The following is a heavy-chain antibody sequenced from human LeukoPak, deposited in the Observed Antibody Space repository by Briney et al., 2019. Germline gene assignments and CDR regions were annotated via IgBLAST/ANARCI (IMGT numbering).Heavy chain of an antibody. CDR1: GFIFSNYA. CDR2: ISGSDGAT. V-gene: IGHV3-23*01. Sequence: GGSLRLSCAASGFIFSNYAMTWVRQAPGKGLEWVSTISGSDGATYYADSVKGRFTIFRDDSKNTLYLQMNSLRAEDTAVYYCAKASAMIVVVSKHFDYWGQGTLVTVSS. J-gene: IGHJ4*02. CDR3: AKASAMIVVVSKHFDY. D-gene: IGHD3-22*01.